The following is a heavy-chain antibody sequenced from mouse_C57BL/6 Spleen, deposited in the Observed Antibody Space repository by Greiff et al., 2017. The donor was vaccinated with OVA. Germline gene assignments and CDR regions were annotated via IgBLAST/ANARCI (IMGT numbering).Heavy chain of an antibody. CDR2: IYPGSGST. D-gene: IGHD1-1*01. CDR1: GYTFTSYW. CDR3: ARSVTTVDYAMDY. V-gene: IGHV1-55*01. J-gene: IGHJ4*01. Sequence: VQLQQPGAELVKPGASVKMSCKASGYTFTSYWITWVKQRPGQGLEWIGDIYPGSGSTNYNEKFKSKATLTVDTSSSTAYMQLSSLTSEDSAVYYGARSVTTVDYAMDYWGQGTSVTVSS.